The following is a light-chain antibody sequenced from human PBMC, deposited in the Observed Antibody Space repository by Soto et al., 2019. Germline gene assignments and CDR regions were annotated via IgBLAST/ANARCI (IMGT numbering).Light chain of an antibody. J-gene: IGKJ5*01. CDR2: DAS. CDR1: QDISNY. CDR3: QQSDSLPFT. Sequence: DIQMTQSPSSLSASVGDRVTITCRASQDISNYLNWYQQRPGKAPKLLIYDASNLERGVPSRFSRTRSGTHFTFAITSLQPEDVATYYCQQSDSLPFTFGQGTRLEI. V-gene: IGKV1-33*01.